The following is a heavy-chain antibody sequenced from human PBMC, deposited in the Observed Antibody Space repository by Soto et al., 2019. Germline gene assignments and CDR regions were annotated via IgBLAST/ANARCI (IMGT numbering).Heavy chain of an antibody. Sequence: GGSLRLSCAASGFTFSSYGMHWVRQAPGKGLEWVAVISYDGSNKYYADSVKGRFTISRDNSKNTLYLQMNSLRAEDTAVYYCAIFEYSSSSIYYGMDVWGQGTTVTVSS. V-gene: IGHV3-30*03. CDR3: AIFEYSSSSIYYGMDV. CDR2: ISYDGSNK. D-gene: IGHD6-6*01. J-gene: IGHJ6*02. CDR1: GFTFSSYG.